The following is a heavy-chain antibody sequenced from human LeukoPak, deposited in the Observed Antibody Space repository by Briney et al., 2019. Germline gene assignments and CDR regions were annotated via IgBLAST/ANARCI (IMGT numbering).Heavy chain of an antibody. CDR1: GGSISSSSYY. V-gene: IGHV4-39*01. D-gene: IGHD3-16*01. J-gene: IGHJ4*02. CDR2: IHYSGGT. CDR3: ARHVISGGGIRYFDY. Sequence: SETLSLTCTVSGGSISSSSYYWGWIRQPPGKGPEWIGSIHYSGGTYYNPSLKSRVTVSVDTSKNQFSLKLSSVTAADTAVYYCARHVISGGGIRYFDYWGQGTLVTVSS.